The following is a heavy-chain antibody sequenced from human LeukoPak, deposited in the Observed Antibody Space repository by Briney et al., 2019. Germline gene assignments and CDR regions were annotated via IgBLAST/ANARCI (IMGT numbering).Heavy chain of an antibody. V-gene: IGHV1-24*01. CDR3: ATGGGSYVAEYFQH. CDR2: FDPEDGET. D-gene: IGHD1-26*01. CDR1: GYTLTELS. J-gene: IGHJ1*01. Sequence: ASVKVSCKVSGYTLTELSMHWVRQAPGKGLEWMGGFDPEDGETIYAQKFQGRVTMTEDTSTDTAYMELSSLRSEDTAVYYCATGGGSYVAEYFQHWGQGTLVTVSS.